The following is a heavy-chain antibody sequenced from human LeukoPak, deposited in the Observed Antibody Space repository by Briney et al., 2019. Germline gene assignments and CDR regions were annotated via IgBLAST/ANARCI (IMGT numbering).Heavy chain of an antibody. J-gene: IGHJ5*01. CDR3: PNPIVGGLAVSVDWFEP. CDR2: INANSGAT. D-gene: IGHD6-19*01. CDR1: GLIFSLLA. Sequence: PGGSLRLFCASSGLIFSLLAMICVRQPPGKGLEWVSTINANSGATSYAASVRGRFTISRDNSQNNLYLQLHSLRAEDTAVYYCPNPIVGGLAVSVDWFEPRGQGTLVVVSS. V-gene: IGHV3-23*01.